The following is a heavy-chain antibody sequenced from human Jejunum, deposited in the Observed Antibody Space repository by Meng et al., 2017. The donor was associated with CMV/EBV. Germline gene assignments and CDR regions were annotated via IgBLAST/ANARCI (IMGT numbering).Heavy chain of an antibody. CDR2: IYNTGRT. Sequence: QVQPKERGPGLGKPAQTPSLRCTVSGASITNGESYWNWIRPSPGKGLEWIGYIYNTGRTSYSPSLKSRVSMSVDTAKNQFSLHLSSVTVADAAVYYCASLFHFDILTGSWYWGQGALVTVSS. D-gene: IGHD3-9*01. J-gene: IGHJ4*02. CDR3: ASLFHFDILTGSWY. V-gene: IGHV4-30-4*08. CDR1: GASITNGESY.